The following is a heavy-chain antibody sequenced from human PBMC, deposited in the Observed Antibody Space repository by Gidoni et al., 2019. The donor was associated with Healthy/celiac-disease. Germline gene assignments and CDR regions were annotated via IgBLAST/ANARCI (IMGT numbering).Heavy chain of an antibody. J-gene: IGHJ4*02. V-gene: IGHV4-34*01. Sequence: QVQLQQWGAGLLKPSETLSLTCAVYGGSFSGYYWSWIRQPPGKGLEWIGEINHSGSPNYNPSLKSRVTISVDTSKNQFSLKLSSVTAADTAVYYCAGTLPQSSYTFDYWGQGTLVTVSS. CDR1: GGSFSGYY. CDR2: INHSGSP. D-gene: IGHD5-18*01. CDR3: AGTLPQSSYTFDY.